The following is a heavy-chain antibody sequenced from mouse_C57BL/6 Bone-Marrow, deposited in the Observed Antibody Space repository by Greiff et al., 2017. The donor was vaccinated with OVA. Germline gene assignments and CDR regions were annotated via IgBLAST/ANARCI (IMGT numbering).Heavy chain of an antibody. CDR1: GYAFSSSW. CDR3: AKSWDVRYFDY. CDR2: IYPGDGDT. V-gene: IGHV1-82*01. Sequence: QVQLQQSGPELVKPGASVKISCKASGYAFSSSWMNWVKQRPGKGLEWIGRIYPGDGDTNYNGKFKGKATLTADKSSSTAYMQLSSLTSEDSAVYFCAKSWDVRYFDYWGQGTTLTVSS. J-gene: IGHJ2*01. D-gene: IGHD4-1*01.